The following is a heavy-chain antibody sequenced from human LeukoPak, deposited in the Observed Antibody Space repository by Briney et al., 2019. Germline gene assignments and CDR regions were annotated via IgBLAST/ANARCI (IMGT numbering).Heavy chain of an antibody. Sequence: GGSLRLSCAASGFSVSSNYLNWVRQAPGQGLEWVSVIYSSGYTYYADSVKGRFTISRDSAKNTLYLQMNSLRAEDTALYYCARVAATVTTNCYYYIDVWGEGTTVTVSS. CDR2: IYSSGYT. J-gene: IGHJ6*03. CDR1: GFSVSSNY. V-gene: IGHV3-53*01. CDR3: ARVAATVTTNCYYYIDV. D-gene: IGHD4-17*01.